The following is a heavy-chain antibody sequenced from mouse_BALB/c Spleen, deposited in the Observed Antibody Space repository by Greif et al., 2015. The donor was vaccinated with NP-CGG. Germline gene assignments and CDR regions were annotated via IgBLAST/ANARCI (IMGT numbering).Heavy chain of an antibody. V-gene: IGHV2-2*02. CDR2: IWSGGST. Sequence: VKLVESGPGLVQPSQSLSITCTVSGFSLTSYGVHWVRQSPGKGLEWLGVIWSGGSTDYNAAFISRLGISKDNSKSLVFVKMNSLQANDTAIYYCARKGGNYEGWFAYWGQGTLVTVSA. D-gene: IGHD2-1*01. J-gene: IGHJ3*01. CDR3: ARKGGNYEGWFAY. CDR1: GFSLTSYG.